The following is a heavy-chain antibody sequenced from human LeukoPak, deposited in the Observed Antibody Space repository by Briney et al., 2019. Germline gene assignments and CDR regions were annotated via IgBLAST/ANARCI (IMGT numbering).Heavy chain of an antibody. CDR3: ARKQWVIDYFDP. CDR2: FYYSGNT. D-gene: IGHD6-19*01. Sequence: PSETLSLTCTVSGGSISISNYYWGWIRQPPGKGLEWIGSFYYSGNTYYNPSLKSRVTISVDTSKSQFSLKLSSVTAADTAVYYCARKQWVIDYFDPWGQRPLVTVSS. V-gene: IGHV4-39*01. CDR1: GGSISISNYY. J-gene: IGHJ4*02.